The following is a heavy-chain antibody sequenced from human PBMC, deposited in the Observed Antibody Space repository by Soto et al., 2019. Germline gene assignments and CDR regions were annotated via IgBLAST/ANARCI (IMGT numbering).Heavy chain of an antibody. J-gene: IGHJ4*02. V-gene: IGHV3-48*03. Sequence: EVQLVESGGGLVQPGGSLRLSCVGSGFIFSDYEMNWVRQAPGKGLEWVSYISTGGVTIYYADSVKGRFTISRDNAKNSLFLQMNSLRAEDTAAYYCARQTAADPSFEYWGPGTRVTVSS. CDR1: GFIFSDYE. CDR3: ARQTAADPSFEY. CDR2: ISTGGVTI. D-gene: IGHD6-25*01.